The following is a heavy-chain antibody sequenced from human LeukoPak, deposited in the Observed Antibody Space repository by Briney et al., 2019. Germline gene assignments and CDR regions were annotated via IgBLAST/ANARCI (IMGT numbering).Heavy chain of an antibody. Sequence: PETLSLTCAVYGGSFSGYYWSWIRQPPGKGLEWIGEINHSGSTNYNPSLKSRVTISVDTSKNQFSLKLSSVTAADTAVYYCARSIYYYGSGSYYIKAAFDIWGQGTMVTVSS. CDR3: ARSIYYYGSGSYYIKAAFDI. D-gene: IGHD3-10*01. V-gene: IGHV4-34*01. CDR1: GGSFSGYY. CDR2: INHSGST. J-gene: IGHJ3*02.